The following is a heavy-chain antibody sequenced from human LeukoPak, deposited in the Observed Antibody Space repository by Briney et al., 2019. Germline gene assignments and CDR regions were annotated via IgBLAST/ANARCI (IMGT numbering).Heavy chain of an antibody. V-gene: IGHV3-7*01. J-gene: IGHJ4*02. CDR2: IKQDGSDK. Sequence: PGGSLRLSCAASGLTFRRDWMSWVRQAPGKGGEWVAMIKQDGSDKYYVDSVKGRFTISRDNTKNSLYVQMNRLRAEDTAVYFWATMDTAMVTNLGYWGQETLLTVSS. D-gene: IGHD5-18*01. CDR3: ATMDTAMVTNLGY. CDR1: GLTFRRDW.